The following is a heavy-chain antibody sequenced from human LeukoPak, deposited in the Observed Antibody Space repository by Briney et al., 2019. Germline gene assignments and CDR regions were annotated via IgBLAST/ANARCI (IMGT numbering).Heavy chain of an antibody. D-gene: IGHD6-13*01. CDR1: GYTFTGYY. V-gene: IGHV1-2*02. J-gene: IGHJ6*03. Sequence: ASVKVSCKASGYTFTGYYMHWVRQAPGQGLEWMGWINPNSGGTNYAQKFQGGVTMTRDTSISTAYMELSRLRSDDTAVCYCARDRKQPPWYYYMDVWGKGTTVTVSS. CDR3: ARDRKQPPWYYYMDV. CDR2: INPNSGGT.